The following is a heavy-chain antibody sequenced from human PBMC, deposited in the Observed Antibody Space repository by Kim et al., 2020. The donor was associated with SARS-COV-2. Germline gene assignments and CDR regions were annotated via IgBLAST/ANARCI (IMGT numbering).Heavy chain of an antibody. CDR3: AKVPDSSSWYRYYYYYG. J-gene: IGHJ6*01. CDR2: ISYDGSNK. Sequence: GGSLRLSCAASGFTFSSYGMHWVRQAPGKGLEWVAVISYDGSNKYYADSVKGRFTISRDNSKNTLYLQMNSLRAEDTAVYYCAKVPDSSSWYRYYYYYG. D-gene: IGHD6-13*01. CDR1: GFTFSSYG. V-gene: IGHV3-30*18.